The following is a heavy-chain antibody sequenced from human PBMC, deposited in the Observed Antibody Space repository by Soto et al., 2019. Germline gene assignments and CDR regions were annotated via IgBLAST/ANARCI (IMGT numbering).Heavy chain of an antibody. V-gene: IGHV3-21*01. CDR3: AREDSIIIPAVSDF. CDR1: GFAFNNYG. D-gene: IGHD3-22*01. CDR2: ISKSDYT. J-gene: IGHJ4*02. Sequence: GGSLRLSCTVSGFAFNNYGISWVRQAPGKGLEWVSSISKSDYTYYSDSVKGRFTISRDNAKNSVSLQMNTLRVEGTAVYYCAREDSIIIPAVSDFWGQGTMVTVSS.